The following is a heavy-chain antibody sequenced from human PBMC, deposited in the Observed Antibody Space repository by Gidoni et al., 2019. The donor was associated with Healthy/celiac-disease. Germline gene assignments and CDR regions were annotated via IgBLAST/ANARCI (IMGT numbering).Heavy chain of an antibody. V-gene: IGHV4-59*01. J-gene: IGHJ4*02. CDR1: GGSLSSYY. Sequence: QVQLQESGPGLVKPSETLSLTCTVAGGSLSSYYWSWIRQPPGKGLEWIVYIYYSGSTNYNPSLKSRVTLSVDTSKNQFSLKLSSVTAADTAVYYCARDHPRFLEWLSLDYWGQGTLVTVSS. CDR2: IYYSGST. CDR3: ARDHPRFLEWLSLDY. D-gene: IGHD3-3*01.